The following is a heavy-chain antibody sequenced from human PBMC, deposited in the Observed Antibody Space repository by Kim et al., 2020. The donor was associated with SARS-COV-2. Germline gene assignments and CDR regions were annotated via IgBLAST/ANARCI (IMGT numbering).Heavy chain of an antibody. CDR3: AKRIGNGFGLDD. Sequence: YYADSVKGRFTISRDNSENTMYLQMNSLRTEDTAVYYCAKRIGNGFGLDDWGQGTLVTVSS. V-gene: IGHV3-23*01. D-gene: IGHD6-25*01. J-gene: IGHJ4*02.